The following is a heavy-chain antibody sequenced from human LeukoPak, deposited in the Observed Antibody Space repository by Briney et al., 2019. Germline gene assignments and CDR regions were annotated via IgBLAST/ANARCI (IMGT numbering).Heavy chain of an antibody. CDR2: IISSGTTV. D-gene: IGHD1-26*01. CDR1: GFTFSSYE. J-gene: IGHJ4*02. V-gene: IGHV3-48*03. CDR3: ARDKTVGATTLDY. Sequence: GGSLRLSCAASGFTFSSYEMNWVRQAPGKGLDWVSYIISSGTTVYYADSVEGRFTISRDNAKNSLYLQMNSLRAEDTAVYYCARDKTVGATTLDYWGQGTLVTVSS.